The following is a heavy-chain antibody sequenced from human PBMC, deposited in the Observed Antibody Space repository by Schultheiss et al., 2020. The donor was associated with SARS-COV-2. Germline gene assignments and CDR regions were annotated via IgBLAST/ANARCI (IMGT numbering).Heavy chain of an antibody. Sequence: GGSLRLSCAASGFTFSSYGMHWVRQAPGKGLEWVAVISYDGSNKYYADSVKGRFTISRDNSKNTLYLQMNSLRAEDTAVYYCARVQGGRPYGDYGNWYFDLWGRGTLVTVSS. D-gene: IGHD4-17*01. CDR3: ARVQGGRPYGDYGNWYFDL. V-gene: IGHV3-30*03. CDR1: GFTFSSYG. J-gene: IGHJ2*01. CDR2: ISYDGSNK.